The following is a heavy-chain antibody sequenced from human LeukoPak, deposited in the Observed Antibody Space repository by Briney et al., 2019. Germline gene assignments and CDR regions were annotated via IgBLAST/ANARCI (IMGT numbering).Heavy chain of an antibody. CDR1: GFTVSSSY. J-gene: IGHJ4*02. D-gene: IGHD3-22*01. V-gene: IGHV3-53*04. CDR2: IYSGGST. CDR3: ARAASYESSGYPDY. Sequence: PGGSLRLSCAASGFTVSSSYMSWVRQSPGKGLEWVSVIYSGGSTYHAGSVKGRFTISRHNSKNTLYLQMNSLRVEDTAVYYCARAASYESSGYPDYWGQGTLVTVSS.